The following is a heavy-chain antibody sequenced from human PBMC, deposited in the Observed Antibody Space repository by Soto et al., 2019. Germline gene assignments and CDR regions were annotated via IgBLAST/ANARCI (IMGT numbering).Heavy chain of an antibody. V-gene: IGHV1-2*02. CDR2: INPGSGVT. D-gene: IGHD1-1*01. CDR3: ARVAGHKNARFDT. Sequence: ASVKVSCKASGYSFTKYHMHWVRQAPGQGLEWMGWINPGSGVTNQAQKFQGRVTMTRDTSITTTYMELNSLTSDDTAVYYCARVAGHKNARFDTWGQGALVTVSS. CDR1: GYSFTKYH. J-gene: IGHJ4*02.